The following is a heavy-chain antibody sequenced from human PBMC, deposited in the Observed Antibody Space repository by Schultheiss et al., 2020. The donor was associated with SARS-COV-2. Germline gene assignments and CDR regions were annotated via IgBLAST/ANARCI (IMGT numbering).Heavy chain of an antibody. Sequence: GGSLRLSCAGSGFRFSDAWLQWVRQAPGKGLEWVAVISYDGSNKYYADSVKGRFTISRDNSKNSLYLQMNSLRAEDTAVYYCALAGGTTGDDYWGQGTQVTVSS. V-gene: IGHV3-30*03. CDR3: ALAGGTTGDDY. D-gene: IGHD1-7*01. CDR2: ISYDGSNK. J-gene: IGHJ4*02. CDR1: GFRFSDAW.